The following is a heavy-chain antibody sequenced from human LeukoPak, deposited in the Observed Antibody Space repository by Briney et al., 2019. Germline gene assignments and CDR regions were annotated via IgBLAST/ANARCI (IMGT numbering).Heavy chain of an antibody. J-gene: IGHJ6*03. D-gene: IGHD2-2*01. CDR2: INPSGGST. V-gene: IGHV1-46*01. Sequence: ASVKVSCKASGYTFTSYYMHWVRQAPGQGLEWMGIINPSGGSTSYAQKFQGRVTMTRDTSTSTVYMELSSLRSEDTAVYYCARASVPAAMRGGYYYYYYYIDVWGQGTTVTVSS. CDR1: GYTFTSYY. CDR3: ARASVPAAMRGGYYYYYYYIDV.